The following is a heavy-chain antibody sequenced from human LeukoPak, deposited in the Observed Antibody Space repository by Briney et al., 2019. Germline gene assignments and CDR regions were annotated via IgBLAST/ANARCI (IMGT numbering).Heavy chain of an antibody. Sequence: PGGSLRLSCAASGFTFSSYAMSWVRQAPGKRLEWVSAISGSGGSTYYADSVKGRFTISRDNSKNTLYLQMNSLRAEDTAVYYCANAKAYYYGSETDYWGQGTLVTVSS. CDR1: GFTFSSYA. V-gene: IGHV3-23*01. CDR2: ISGSGGST. CDR3: ANAKAYYYGSETDY. D-gene: IGHD3-10*01. J-gene: IGHJ4*02.